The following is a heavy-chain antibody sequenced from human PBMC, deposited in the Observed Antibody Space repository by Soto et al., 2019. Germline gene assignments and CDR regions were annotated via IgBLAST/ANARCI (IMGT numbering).Heavy chain of an antibody. Sequence: SETLSLTCTVSGGSISSGGYYWSWIRQHPGKGLEWIGYIYYSGSTYYNPSLKSRVTISVDTSKNQFSLKLSSVTAADTAVYYCAREGRADYCSGGSCVYDAFDIWGQGTMVTVSS. J-gene: IGHJ3*02. CDR2: IYYSGST. D-gene: IGHD2-15*01. CDR1: GGSISSGGYY. CDR3: AREGRADYCSGGSCVYDAFDI. V-gene: IGHV4-31*03.